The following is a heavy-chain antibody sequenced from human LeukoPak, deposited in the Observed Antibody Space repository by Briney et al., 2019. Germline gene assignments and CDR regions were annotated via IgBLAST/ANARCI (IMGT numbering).Heavy chain of an antibody. J-gene: IGHJ5*02. CDR1: GYTFTGYY. V-gene: IGHV1-2*02. CDR2: INPNSGGT. D-gene: IGHD3-10*01. Sequence: ASVKVSCKASGYTFTGYYMHWVRQAPGQGLEWMGWINPNSGGTNYAQKLQGRVTMTTDTSTSTAYMELRSLRSDDTAVYYCAGDNYYYGSGNNWFDPWGQGTLVTVSS. CDR3: AGDNYYYGSGNNWFDP.